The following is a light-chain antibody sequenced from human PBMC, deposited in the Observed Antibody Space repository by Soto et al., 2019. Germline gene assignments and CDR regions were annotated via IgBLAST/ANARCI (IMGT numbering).Light chain of an antibody. CDR3: SSYTSTNTLYV. CDR1: SSDVGGFNY. V-gene: IGLV2-14*01. J-gene: IGLJ1*01. Sequence: QSALTQPASVSGSPGQSITISCTGTSSDVGGFNYVSWYQQHPGKAPKLMIYEVSNRPSGVSTRFSGSKSANTASLTISGLQAEDEADSYCSSYTSTNTLYVFGTGTKVTVL. CDR2: EVS.